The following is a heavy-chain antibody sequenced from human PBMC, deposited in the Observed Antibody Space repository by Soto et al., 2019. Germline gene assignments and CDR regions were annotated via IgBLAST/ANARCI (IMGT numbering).Heavy chain of an antibody. CDR1: DGSICSHY. J-gene: IGHJ4*02. D-gene: IGHD3-16*01. V-gene: IGHV4-34*01. CDR2: IDHTGST. CDR3: AFMGF. Sequence: PLEPRSVTCGVSDGSICSHYWSCIRQPPGKGLEWIGEIDHTGSTNYNPSLKSRLTISLGTSKDQFSLKVYSVTAADTAEYYCAFMGFWGQGTLVTVSS.